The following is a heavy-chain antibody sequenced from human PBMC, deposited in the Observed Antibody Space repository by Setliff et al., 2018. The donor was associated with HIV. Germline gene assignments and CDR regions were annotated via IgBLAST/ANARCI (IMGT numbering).Heavy chain of an antibody. Sequence: GGSLRLSCAASGFTFSRFSMNWVRRAPGKGLEWISGISGSGVNSYYADSVKGRFTISRDNSKNTVYLQMNSLRAEDTAVYYCAKTSNTGYLFCSDYWGQGTLVTVSS. CDR3: AKTSNTGYLFCSDY. CDR2: ISGSGVNS. J-gene: IGHJ4*02. CDR1: GFTFSRFS. V-gene: IGHV3-23*01. D-gene: IGHD3-9*01.